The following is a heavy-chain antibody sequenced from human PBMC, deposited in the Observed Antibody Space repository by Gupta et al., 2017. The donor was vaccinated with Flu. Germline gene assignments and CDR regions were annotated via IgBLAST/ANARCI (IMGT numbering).Heavy chain of an antibody. Sequence: QVQLQESGPGLVKPSQTLSLTCTVSGTSITHGSSYWSWIRQPAVKGLEWIGRVYTSGSTNYNPSLKSRVTTSIDASKNQFSLKLTSVTASDTAVYYCARGDWFYYFDYWGQGTLVTVSS. V-gene: IGHV4-61*02. J-gene: IGHJ4*02. CDR1: GTSITHGSSY. CDR2: VYTSGST. D-gene: IGHD3-10*01. CDR3: ARGDWFYYFDY.